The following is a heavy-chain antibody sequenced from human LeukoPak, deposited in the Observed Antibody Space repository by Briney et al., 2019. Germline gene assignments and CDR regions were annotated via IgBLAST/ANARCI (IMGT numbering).Heavy chain of an antibody. CDR2: ITSSGSTI. D-gene: IGHD4-11*01. CDR1: GFTFTNSW. CDR3: VREGPPQSSLYYFDY. V-gene: IGHV3-48*04. J-gene: IGHJ4*02. Sequence: GGSLRLSCAASGFTFTNSWMAWVRQAPGKGLEWVSYITSSGSTIYYADSVKGRFTISRDNAKNSLYLQMNSLTAEDTAVYYCVREGPPQSSLYYFDYWGQGTLVTVSS.